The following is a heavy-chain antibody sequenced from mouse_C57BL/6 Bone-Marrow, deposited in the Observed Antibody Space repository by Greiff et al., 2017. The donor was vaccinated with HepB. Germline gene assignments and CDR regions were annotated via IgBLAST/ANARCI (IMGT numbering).Heavy chain of an antibody. J-gene: IGHJ2*01. CDR1: GFTFSAFY. D-gene: IGHD2-10*01. CDR3: ARVPYCAHYFDY. CDR2: SRNKANDYTT. V-gene: IGHV7-1*01. Sequence: EVKLVESGGGLVQSGRSLRLSCATSGFTFSAFYMEWVRQAPGKGLEWIAASRNKANDYTTEYSASVKGRFIVSRDTSQSILYLHMSALGAAGTAISYCARVPYCAHYFDYWGQGTTLTDSS.